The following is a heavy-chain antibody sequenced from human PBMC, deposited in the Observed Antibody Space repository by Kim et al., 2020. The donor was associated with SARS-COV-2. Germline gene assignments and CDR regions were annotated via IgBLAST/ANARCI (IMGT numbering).Heavy chain of an antibody. CDR1: GGSISSSSYY. Sequence: SETLSLTCTVSGGSISSSSYYWGWIRQPPGKGLEWIGSIYYSGSTYYNPSLKSRVTISVDTSKNQFSLKLSSVTAADTAVYYCASFPRGRGFIDYWGQGTLVTVSS. J-gene: IGHJ4*02. V-gene: IGHV4-39*01. CDR2: IYYSGST. D-gene: IGHD3-10*01. CDR3: ASFPRGRGFIDY.